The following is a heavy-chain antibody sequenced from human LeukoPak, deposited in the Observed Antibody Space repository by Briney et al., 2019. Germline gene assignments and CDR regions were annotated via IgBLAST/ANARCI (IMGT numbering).Heavy chain of an antibody. J-gene: IGHJ4*02. CDR1: GGSFSGYY. CDR3: ARRASRWLHSIFVGTMSVWYYFDY. V-gene: IGHV4-34*01. CDR2: INHSGST. D-gene: IGHD5-24*01. Sequence: PSETLSLTCAVYGGSFSGYYWSWIRQPPGKGLEWIGEINHSGSTNYNPSLKSRVTISVDTSKNQFSLKLSSVTAADTAVYYCARRASRWLHSIFVGTMSVWYYFDYWGQGTLVTVSS.